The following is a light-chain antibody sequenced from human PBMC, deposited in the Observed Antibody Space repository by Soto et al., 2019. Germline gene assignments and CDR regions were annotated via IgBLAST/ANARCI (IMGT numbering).Light chain of an antibody. CDR1: QSVSSN. CDR2: GAS. V-gene: IGKV3-15*01. Sequence: EIVMTQSPATLSVSPGERATLSCRASQSVSSNLAWYQQKPGQAPRLLLYGASTRATGIPARFSGSGSGTEFTLTISSLQSEDFAVYYCQQYNNWPLTFGGGTKVESK. J-gene: IGKJ4*01. CDR3: QQYNNWPLT.